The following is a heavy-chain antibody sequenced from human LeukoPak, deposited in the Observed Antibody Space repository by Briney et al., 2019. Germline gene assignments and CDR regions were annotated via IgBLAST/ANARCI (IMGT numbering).Heavy chain of an antibody. CDR1: GFTFGDYA. CDR3: TRDTDRTYYYYGMDV. V-gene: IGHV3-49*03. D-gene: IGHD4-17*01. Sequence: GGSLRLSCTASGFTFGDYAMSWFRQAPGKGLEWVGFIRSKAYGGTTEYAASVKGRFTISRDDSKSIAYLQMNSLKTEDTAVYYCTRDTDRTYYYYGMDVWGQGTTVTVSS. CDR2: IRSKAYGGTT. J-gene: IGHJ6*02.